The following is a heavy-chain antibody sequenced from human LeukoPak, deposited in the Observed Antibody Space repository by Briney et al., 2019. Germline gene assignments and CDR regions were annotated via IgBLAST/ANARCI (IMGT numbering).Heavy chain of an antibody. V-gene: IGHV1-69*06. CDR2: IIPIFGTA. CDR3: ARGPSSGWYDWFDP. Sequence: SVKVSCKASGGTFSSYAISWVRQAPGQGLEWMGGIIPIFGTANYAQKFQGRVTITADKSTSTAYMELSSLRSEGTAVYYCARGPSSGWYDWFDPWGQGTLVTVSS. CDR1: GGTFSSYA. D-gene: IGHD6-19*01. J-gene: IGHJ5*02.